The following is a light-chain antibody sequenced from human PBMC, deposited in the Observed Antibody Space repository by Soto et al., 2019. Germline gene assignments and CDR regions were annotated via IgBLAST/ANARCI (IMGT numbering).Light chain of an antibody. V-gene: IGKV3-20*01. CDR1: QSVSSNY. Sequence: EVMLTQSPGTLSLSPGERATLSCRASQSVSSNYLAWYQQKSGQAPRLLIDGASNRATGIPDRFSGSGSGTDFTLTIRRLEHEDFAVYYCQHYDTSPRTFGQGTKVEFK. CDR2: GAS. CDR3: QHYDTSPRT. J-gene: IGKJ1*01.